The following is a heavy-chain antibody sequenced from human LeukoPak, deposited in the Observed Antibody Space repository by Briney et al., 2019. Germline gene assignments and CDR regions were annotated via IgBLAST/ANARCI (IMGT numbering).Heavy chain of an antibody. Sequence: PSETLSLTCAVYIESFSGYYWTWIRQPPGKGLEWIGEINHSGSTNYNPSLKRRVTISAHTPKKQFSLTLSSVTAADTAMYYCARVRGDLSIDFWGQGNLVTVSS. CDR2: INHSGST. D-gene: IGHD2-21*02. CDR1: IESFSGYY. J-gene: IGHJ4*02. CDR3: ARVRGDLSIDF. V-gene: IGHV4-34*01.